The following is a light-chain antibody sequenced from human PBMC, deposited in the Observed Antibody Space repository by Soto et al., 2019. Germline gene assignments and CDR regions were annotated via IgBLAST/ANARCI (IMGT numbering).Light chain of an antibody. CDR2: DVS. J-gene: IGKJ2*01. Sequence: DIQITQSPSTLAASVGDTVTMTCRSSSKWLAWYQKKPGKPPKLLIYDVSNLERGVPPRFSGSTSGAESTLTITCLQPDDLGTYYCQHTADFSFGQGTKVEIK. CDR3: QHTADFS. CDR1: SSSKW. V-gene: IGKV1-5*01.